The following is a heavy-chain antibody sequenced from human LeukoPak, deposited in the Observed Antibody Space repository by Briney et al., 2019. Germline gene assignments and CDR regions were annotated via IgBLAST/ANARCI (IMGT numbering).Heavy chain of an antibody. Sequence: GGSLRLSCAASGFTFSSYGMHWVRQAPGKGLEWVAVISYDGSNKYYADSVKGRFTISRDNSKNTLYLQMNSLRAEDTAVYYCAKDAXXTARXXDXXDIXG. CDR2: ISYDGSNK. CDR1: GFTFSSYG. CDR3: AKDAXXTARXXDXXDI. J-gene: IGHJ3*02. V-gene: IGHV3-30*18. D-gene: IGHD2-21*02.